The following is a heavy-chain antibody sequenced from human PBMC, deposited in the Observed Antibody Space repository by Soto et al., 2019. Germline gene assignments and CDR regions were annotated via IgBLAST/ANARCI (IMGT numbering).Heavy chain of an antibody. CDR2: IWYDGSNK. V-gene: IGHV3-33*01. Sequence: GCSLILSCAASGFTFSSYGMHWVRQAPGKGLEWVAVIWYDGSNKYYADSVKGRFTISRDNSKNTLYLQMNSLRAEDTAVYYCARDFRNGEQQLVTQIDDSGQRPRVTV. CDR3: ARDFRNGEQQLVTQIDD. D-gene: IGHD6-13*01. J-gene: IGHJ4*02. CDR1: GFTFSSYG.